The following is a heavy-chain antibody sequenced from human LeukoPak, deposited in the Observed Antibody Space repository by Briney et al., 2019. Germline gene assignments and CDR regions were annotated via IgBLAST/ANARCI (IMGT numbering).Heavy chain of an antibody. V-gene: IGHV3-9*01. CDR1: GFIFSSYA. J-gene: IGHJ6*02. D-gene: IGHD6-19*01. CDR2: ISWNSGSI. CDR3: AKDIGKSSGWFLYYYGTDV. Sequence: GGSLRLSCAASGFIFSSYAMHWVRQAPGKGLEWVSGISWNSGSIGYADSVKGRFTISRDNAKNSLYLQMNSLRAEDTALYYCAKDIGKSSGWFLYYYGTDVWGQGTTVTVSS.